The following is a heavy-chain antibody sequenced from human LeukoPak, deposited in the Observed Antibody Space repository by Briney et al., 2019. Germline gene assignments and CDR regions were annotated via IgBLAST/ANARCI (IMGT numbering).Heavy chain of an antibody. CDR1: GFTFSSYG. J-gene: IGHJ3*02. D-gene: IGHD3-22*01. V-gene: IGHV3-NL1*01. CDR3: AKDQGSGYTNAFDI. CDR2: IYSGGNT. Sequence: GGSLRLSCAASGFTFSSYGMHWVRQAPGKGLQWVSVIYSGGNTYYADSVKGRFTISRDNSKNTLYLQMNSLRAEDTAVYYCAKDQGSGYTNAFDIWGQGTMVTVSS.